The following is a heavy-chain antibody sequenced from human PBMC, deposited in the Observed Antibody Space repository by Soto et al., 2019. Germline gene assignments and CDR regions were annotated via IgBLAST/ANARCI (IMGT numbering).Heavy chain of an antibody. D-gene: IGHD4-17*01. V-gene: IGHV3-23*01. CDR3: ARRLPHDYGFDY. Sequence: EVQLLESGGGLVQPGGSLRLSCAASGFTFGNYAMSWVRQAPRKGLEWVSAISGRGGSTFYADSVKGRFTISRDNSKNPLYLLLNSLRAEDTAIYYCARRLPHDYGFDYWGHGTLVTVSS. CDR1: GFTFGNYA. J-gene: IGHJ4*01. CDR2: ISGRGGST.